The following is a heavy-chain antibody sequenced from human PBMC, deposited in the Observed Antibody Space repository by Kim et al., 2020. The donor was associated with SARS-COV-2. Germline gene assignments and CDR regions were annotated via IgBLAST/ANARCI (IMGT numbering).Heavy chain of an antibody. CDR2: IKTKSSGGTT. CDR3: VTEEVDLWFPNWFDH. D-gene: IGHD2-21*01. CDR1: GLTFSNAW. Sequence: GGSLRLSCDASGLTFSNAWMNWVRQAPGKGLEWVGRIKTKSSGGTTDYATFVKGRFTISRDDSNKTLYLQMDSLETDDTAVYYCVTEEVDLWFPNWFDHWGLGTLVTVSS. V-gene: IGHV3-15*07. J-gene: IGHJ5*02.